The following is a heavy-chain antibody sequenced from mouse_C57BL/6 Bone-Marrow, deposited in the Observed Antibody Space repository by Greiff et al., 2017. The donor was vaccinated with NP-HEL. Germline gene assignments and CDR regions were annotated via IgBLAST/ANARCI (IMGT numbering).Heavy chain of an antibody. CDR2: IWSGGST. CDR1: GFSLTSYG. V-gene: IGHV2-2*01. Sequence: VQLVESGPGLVQPSQSLTITCTVSGFSLTSYGVHWVRQSPGKGLEWLGVIWSGGSTDYNEAFITRLGISKDNSKSQVFFKRNNLQADDTAIYYCARNFYSNLYYAMDYWGQGTSVTVAS. CDR3: ARNFYSNLYYAMDY. D-gene: IGHD2-5*01. J-gene: IGHJ4*01.